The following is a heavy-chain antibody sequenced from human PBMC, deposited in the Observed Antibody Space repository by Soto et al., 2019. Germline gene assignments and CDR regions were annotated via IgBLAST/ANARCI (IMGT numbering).Heavy chain of an antibody. CDR3: AREVGSAAAGYSYGMDV. CDR1: GGTFSSYA. V-gene: IGHV1-69*01. Sequence: QVQLVQSGAEVKKPGSSVTVSCKASGGTFSSYAISWVRQAPGQGLEWMGGIIPIFGTANYAQKFQGRVTITADESTSTVYMELSSVRAEDTAVYYCAREVGSAAAGYSYGMDVWGQGTTVTVSS. CDR2: IIPIFGTA. D-gene: IGHD6-13*01. J-gene: IGHJ6*02.